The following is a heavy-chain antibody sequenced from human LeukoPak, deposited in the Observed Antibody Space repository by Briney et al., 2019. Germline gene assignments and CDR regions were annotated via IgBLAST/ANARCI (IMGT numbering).Heavy chain of an antibody. CDR3: AKDQSLGYSSGWGVFNY. J-gene: IGHJ4*02. D-gene: IGHD6-19*01. V-gene: IGHV3-9*01. Sequence: GGSLRLSCAASGFTFDDYAMPWVRQAPGKGLEWVSGISWNSGSIGYADSVKGRFTISRDNAKNSLYLQMNSLRAEDTALYYCAKDQSLGYSSGWGVFNYWGQGTLVTVSS. CDR1: GFTFDDYA. CDR2: ISWNSGSI.